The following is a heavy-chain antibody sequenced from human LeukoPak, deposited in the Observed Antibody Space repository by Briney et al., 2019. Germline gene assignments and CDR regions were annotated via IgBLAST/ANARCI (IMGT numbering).Heavy chain of an antibody. CDR3: ARGRKVGATWLFDY. D-gene: IGHD1-26*01. CDR2: MNPNSGNT. Sequence: GASVKLSCKSSGYTFTSYDINWVRQATGQGLEWMGWMNPNSGNTGYAQKFQGRVTMTRNTSISTAYMELSRLRSEDTAVYYCARGRKVGATWLFDYWGQGTLVTVSS. V-gene: IGHV1-8*01. CDR1: GYTFTSYD. J-gene: IGHJ4*02.